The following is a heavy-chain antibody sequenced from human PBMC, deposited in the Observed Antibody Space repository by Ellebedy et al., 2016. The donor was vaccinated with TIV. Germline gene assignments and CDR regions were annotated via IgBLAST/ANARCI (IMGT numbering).Heavy chain of an antibody. Sequence: GESLKISXADSGFIFSSNWMSWVRQPPGKGLEWVANIEQDGSEENYVDSVKGRFTISRDNAKNSLYLQMNSLRDEDTAIYYCARTSSGWGSFDYWGQGTLVTVSS. CDR2: IEQDGSEE. CDR1: GFIFSSNW. D-gene: IGHD6-19*01. CDR3: ARTSSGWGSFDY. J-gene: IGHJ4*02. V-gene: IGHV3-7*01.